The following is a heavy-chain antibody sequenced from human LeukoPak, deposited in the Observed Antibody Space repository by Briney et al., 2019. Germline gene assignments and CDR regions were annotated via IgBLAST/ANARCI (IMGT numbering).Heavy chain of an antibody. D-gene: IGHD6-6*01. J-gene: IGHJ5*02. V-gene: IGHV1-8*01. Sequence: ASVKVSCNASGYTFTSYDINWVRQRPGQGLEWIGWMNPNTGNTGYAQKFQGRVTMTRNTAISTAYMELSSLRSEDTAVYYCARRRAARPWYWFDPWGQGTLVTVSS. CDR2: MNPNTGNT. CDR3: ARRRAARPWYWFDP. CDR1: GYTFTSYD.